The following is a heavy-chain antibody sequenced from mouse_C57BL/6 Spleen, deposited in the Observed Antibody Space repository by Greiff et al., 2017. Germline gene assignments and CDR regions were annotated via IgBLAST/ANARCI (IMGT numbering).Heavy chain of an antibody. J-gene: IGHJ1*03. CDR1: GYTFTSYW. Sequence: QVQLQQPGAELVKPGASVKMSCKASGYTFTSYWITWVKQRPGQGLEWIGDIYPGSGSTNYNEKFKSKATLTVDTSSSTAYMQLSSLTSEDSAVYYCARFGFDYYGSYWYFDVWGTGTTVTVSS. V-gene: IGHV1-55*01. D-gene: IGHD1-1*01. CDR2: IYPGSGST. CDR3: ARFGFDYYGSYWYFDV.